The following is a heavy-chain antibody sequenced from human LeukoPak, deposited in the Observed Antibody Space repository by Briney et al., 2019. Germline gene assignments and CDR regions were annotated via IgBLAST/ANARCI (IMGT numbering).Heavy chain of an antibody. Sequence: PGGSLRLSCAASGFTFSDHYMDWVRQAPGKGLEWVGRTRNKANSYTTEYAASVKGRFTISRDYSKNSLYLQMNSLKTEDTAVYYCARASMRGSLYYFDYPGQGTLVTVSS. D-gene: IGHD1-26*01. V-gene: IGHV3-72*01. CDR3: ARASMRGSLYYFDY. J-gene: IGHJ4*02. CDR1: GFTFSDHY. CDR2: TRNKANSYTT.